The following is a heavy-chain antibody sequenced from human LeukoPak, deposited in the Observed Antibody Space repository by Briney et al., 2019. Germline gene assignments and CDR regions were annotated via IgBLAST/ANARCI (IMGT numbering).Heavy chain of an antibody. V-gene: IGHV4-31*03. CDR2: IYYSGST. J-gene: IGHJ3*02. CDR1: GGSISSGGYY. CDR3: AKDRGDGAFDI. Sequence: SQTLSLTCTVSGGSISSGGYYWNWIRQHPGKGLEWIGYIYYSGSTYHNPSLKSRVTISVDTSKNQFSLKLSSMIAADTAVYYCAKDRGDGAFDIWGLGTMVTVSS. D-gene: IGHD5-24*01.